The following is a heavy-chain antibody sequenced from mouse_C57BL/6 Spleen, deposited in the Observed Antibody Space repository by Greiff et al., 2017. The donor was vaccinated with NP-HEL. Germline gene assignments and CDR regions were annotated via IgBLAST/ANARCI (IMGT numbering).Heavy chain of an antibody. Sequence: QVQLQQPGAELVKPGASVKLSCKASGYTFTSYWMHWVKQRPGQGLEWIGMIHPNSGSTNYNEKFKSKATLTVDKSSSTAYMQLSSLTSEDAAGYYCARANYGSSGDAMDYWGQGTSVTVSS. J-gene: IGHJ4*01. V-gene: IGHV1-64*01. CDR2: IHPNSGST. CDR1: GYTFTSYW. CDR3: ARANYGSSGDAMDY. D-gene: IGHD1-1*01.